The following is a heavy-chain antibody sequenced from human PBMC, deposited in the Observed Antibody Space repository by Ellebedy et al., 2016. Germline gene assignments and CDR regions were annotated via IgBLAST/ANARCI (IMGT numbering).Heavy chain of an antibody. CDR3: ARGNAYWSWYLTS. Sequence: SETLSLTXTVSNDSIPIYYWSWIRQPAGKGLEWIGRIYSSGTTKYNPSLKSRVTMSIDMSNKQFSMKLNSVTAADTAVYYCARGNAYWSWYLTSWGQGTLVTVSS. CDR2: IYSSGTT. CDR1: NDSIPIYY. V-gene: IGHV4-4*07. D-gene: IGHD6-13*01. J-gene: IGHJ1*01.